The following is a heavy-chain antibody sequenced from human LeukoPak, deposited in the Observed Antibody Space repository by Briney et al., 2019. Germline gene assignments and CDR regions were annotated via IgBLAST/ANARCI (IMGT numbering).Heavy chain of an antibody. CDR3: ARDTRQTSVTNFDS. Sequence: PGGSLRLSCATSGFTFSSYAMDWVRQAPGKGLEWVSSISSSGNYKYYADSVWGRFTISRDDGNNSLFLQMNSLRAEDTAIYYCARDTRQTSVTNFDSGGQGTLVTVSS. J-gene: IGHJ4*02. V-gene: IGHV3-21*01. D-gene: IGHD4-17*01. CDR2: ISSSGNYK. CDR1: GFTFSSYA.